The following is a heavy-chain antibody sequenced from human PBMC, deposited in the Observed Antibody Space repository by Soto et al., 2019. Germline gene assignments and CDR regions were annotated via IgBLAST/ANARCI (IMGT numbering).Heavy chain of an antibody. Sequence: QVQLQQWGAGLLKPSETLSLTCAVYGGSFSGYYWSWIRQPPGKGLEWIGEINHSGSTNYNPSLKSRVTISVDTSKNQFSLKLSSVTAADTAVYYCARGPAVACRYYYYMDVWGKGTTVTVSS. CDR1: GGSFSGYY. CDR3: ARGPAVACRYYYYMDV. D-gene: IGHD6-19*01. J-gene: IGHJ6*03. V-gene: IGHV4-34*01. CDR2: INHSGST.